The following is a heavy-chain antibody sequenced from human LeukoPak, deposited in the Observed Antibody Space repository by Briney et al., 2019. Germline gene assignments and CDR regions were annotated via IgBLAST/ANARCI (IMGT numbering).Heavy chain of an antibody. CDR2: ISAYNGNT. D-gene: IGHD6-19*01. J-gene: IGHJ4*02. V-gene: IGHV1-18*04. CDR3: AREGYSSGWYYFDY. Sequence: ASVKVSCKASGFTFSGYYMHWVRQAPGQGFEWMGWISAYNGNTNYAQKLQGRVTMTTDTSTSTAYMELRSLRSDDTAVYYCAREGYSSGWYYFDYWGQGTLVTVSS. CDR1: GFTFSGYY.